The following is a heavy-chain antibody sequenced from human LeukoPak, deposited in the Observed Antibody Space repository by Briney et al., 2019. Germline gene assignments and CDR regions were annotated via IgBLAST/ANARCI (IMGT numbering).Heavy chain of an antibody. D-gene: IGHD3-22*01. V-gene: IGHV2-5*08. CDR2: IYWDDDK. Sequence: TLSLTCTVSGGSISSYYWSWIRQPPGKALEWLALIYWDDDKRYSPSLKSRLTITKDTSKNQVVLTMTNMDPVDTATYYCAHSGNYYDSSGYYNAFDIWGQGTMVTVSS. J-gene: IGHJ3*02. CDR3: AHSGNYYDSSGYYNAFDI. CDR1: GGSISSYYW.